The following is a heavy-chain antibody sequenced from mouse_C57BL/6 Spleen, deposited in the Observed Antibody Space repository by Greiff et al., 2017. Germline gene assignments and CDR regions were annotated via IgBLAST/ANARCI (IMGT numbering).Heavy chain of an antibody. CDR1: GYEFSSYW. CDR2: MYPGDGDT. J-gene: IGHJ2*01. Sequence: VQLQQSGAELVKPGASVKISCKASGYEFSSYWRNWVKQRPGRGLEWIGQMYPGDGDTNYNGKFKGKATLTAAKSSSTAYMQLSSLTSEDSAVYFCARGGVFDYWGQGTTLTVSS. V-gene: IGHV1-80*01. CDR3: ARGGVFDY.